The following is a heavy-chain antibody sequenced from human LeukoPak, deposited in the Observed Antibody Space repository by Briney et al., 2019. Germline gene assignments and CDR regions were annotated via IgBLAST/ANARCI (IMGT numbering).Heavy chain of an antibody. CDR3: AREWIPLAPYYYYYGMDV. CDR1: GFSFSDYY. CDR2: INSDGSST. J-gene: IGHJ6*02. V-gene: IGHV3-74*01. D-gene: IGHD2-2*03. Sequence: PGGSLRLSCAASGFSFSDYYMSWIRQAPGKGLVWVSRINSDGSSTSYADSVKGRFTISRDNAKNTLYLQMNSLRAEDTAVYYCAREWIPLAPYYYYYGMDVWGQGTTVTVSS.